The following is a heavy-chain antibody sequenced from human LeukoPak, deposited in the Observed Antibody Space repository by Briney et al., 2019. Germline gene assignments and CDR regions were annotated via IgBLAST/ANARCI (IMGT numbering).Heavy chain of an antibody. CDR3: ARGYSYGYFDY. Sequence: PGGSLIPSFAASGFPVISNYMSWVRQAPGRGLEWGSVIYNVGNTYYSESVKGRFTISRDNSKNTLYLQMTSLRAEDTAVYYCARGYSYGYFDYWGQGTLVTVSS. CDR2: IYNVGNT. V-gene: IGHV3-53*01. D-gene: IGHD5-18*01. CDR1: GFPVISNY. J-gene: IGHJ4*02.